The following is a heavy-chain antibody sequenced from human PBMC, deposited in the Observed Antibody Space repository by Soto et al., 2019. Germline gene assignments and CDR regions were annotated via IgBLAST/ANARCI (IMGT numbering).Heavy chain of an antibody. J-gene: IGHJ3*02. CDR2: INPNSGGT. V-gene: IGHV1-2*04. CDR1: GHTFTGYY. Sequence: ASVKVSCKASGHTFTGYYMHWVRQAPGQGLEWMGWINPNSGGTNYAQKFQGWVTMTRDTSISTAYMELSRLRSDDTAVYYCARVTNWNYGPDAFDIWGQGTMVTVSS. CDR3: ARVTNWNYGPDAFDI. D-gene: IGHD1-7*01.